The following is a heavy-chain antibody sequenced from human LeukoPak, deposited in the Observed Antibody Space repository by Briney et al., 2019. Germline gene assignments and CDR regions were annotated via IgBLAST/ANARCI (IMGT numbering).Heavy chain of an antibody. Sequence: GGSLRLSCAASGFTFSNYAMSWVRQAPGKGLEWVSAISGSGGSTYYADSVKGRFTISRDNSKNTLYLQMISLRAEDTAVYYCAKTSRGYTGYDAIDHWGQGTLVTVSS. CDR1: GFTFSNYA. CDR3: AKTSRGYTGYDAIDH. J-gene: IGHJ4*02. D-gene: IGHD5-12*01. CDR2: ISGSGGST. V-gene: IGHV3-23*01.